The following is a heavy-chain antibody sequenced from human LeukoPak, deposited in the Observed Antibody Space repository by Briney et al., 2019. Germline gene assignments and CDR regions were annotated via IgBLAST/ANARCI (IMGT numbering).Heavy chain of an antibody. V-gene: IGHV4-34*01. J-gene: IGHJ4*02. Sequence: SETLSLTCTVSGGSISSYYWSWIRQPPGKGLEWIGEINHSGSTNYNPSLKSRVTISVDTSKNQFSLNLSSVTAADTAVYYCACFNYDILTGYDDYWGQGTLVTVSS. CDR1: GGSISSYY. D-gene: IGHD3-9*01. CDR2: INHSGST. CDR3: ACFNYDILTGYDDY.